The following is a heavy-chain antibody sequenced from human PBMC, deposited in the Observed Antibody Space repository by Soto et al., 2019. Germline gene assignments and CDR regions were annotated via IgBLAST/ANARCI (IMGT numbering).Heavy chain of an antibody. CDR1: RFTFSSYT. V-gene: IGHV3-21*03. Sequence: GGSLRLSCSASRFTFSSYTMNWVRQAPGKGLEWVSSISSSTTYIYYADSVRGRFTISRDNAKNSLYLQVNSLRAEDTAVYYCARDFDSSGYYGPVGAFDIWGQGTMVTVSS. CDR2: ISSSTTYI. CDR3: ARDFDSSGYYGPVGAFDI. J-gene: IGHJ3*02. D-gene: IGHD3-22*01.